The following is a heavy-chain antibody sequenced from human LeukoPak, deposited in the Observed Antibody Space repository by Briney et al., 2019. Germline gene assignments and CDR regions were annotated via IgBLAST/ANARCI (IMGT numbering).Heavy chain of an antibody. J-gene: IGHJ5*02. V-gene: IGHV1-18*04. CDR3: ARDGAAGWFGELLSWFDP. Sequence: ASVKVSCKASGYTFTGYYMHWVRQAPGQGLEWMGWISAYNSNTKYAQKLQGRVTMTTDTSTSTAYMELRSLRSDDTAVYYCARDGAAGWFGELLSWFDPWGQGTLVTVSS. CDR1: GYTFTGYY. CDR2: ISAYNSNT. D-gene: IGHD3-10*01.